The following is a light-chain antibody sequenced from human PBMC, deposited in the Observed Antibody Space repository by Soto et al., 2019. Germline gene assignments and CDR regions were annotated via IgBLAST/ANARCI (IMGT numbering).Light chain of an antibody. V-gene: IGKV3-15*01. CDR2: KTS. Sequence: IVMTQSPATVSVSPGESASLSCRASRTIGTNLGWYQQKPGQAPRLLISKTSTRATGVPARFSGGGSVTEFTLTVTSLQSEYIAFYYCQQYAGSALTFGGGTKVDIQ. CDR1: RTIGTN. CDR3: QQYAGSALT. J-gene: IGKJ4*01.